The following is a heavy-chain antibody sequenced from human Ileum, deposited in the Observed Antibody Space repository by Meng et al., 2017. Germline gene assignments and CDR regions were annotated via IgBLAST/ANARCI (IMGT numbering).Heavy chain of an antibody. CDR2: IFYSGTT. CDR3: AREVATTGTRAFDI. J-gene: IGHJ3*02. V-gene: IGHV4-59*12. CDR1: GGSMSNYY. D-gene: IGHD6-13*01. Sequence: SETLSLTCTVSGGSMSNYYWNWIRQSPGKGLEWIGYIFYSGTTNYNPSLKSRVTISVDTSKNQFSLSLSSVTAADTAVYYCAREVATTGTRAFDIWGQGTMVTVSS.